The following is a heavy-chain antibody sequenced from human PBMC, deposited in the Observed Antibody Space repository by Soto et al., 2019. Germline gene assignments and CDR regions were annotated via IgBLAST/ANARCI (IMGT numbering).Heavy chain of an antibody. D-gene: IGHD6-13*01. CDR2: IIPMFGIP. Sequence: QVQLVQSGAEVKKPGSSVKVSCKASGGTLNKHAITWVRRAPGQGPEWLGGIIPMFGIPNYPQKFQGRVTITADDSTNTSHMELHSLASDDPAVYYCARGGTSGWLKGAYDVWGQGTMVTVSS. J-gene: IGHJ3*01. V-gene: IGHV1-69*01. CDR3: ARGGTSGWLKGAYDV. CDR1: GGTLNKHA.